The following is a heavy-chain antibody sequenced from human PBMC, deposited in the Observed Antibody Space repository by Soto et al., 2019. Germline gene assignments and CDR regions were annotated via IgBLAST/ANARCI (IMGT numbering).Heavy chain of an antibody. J-gene: IGHJ3*02. CDR3: ARNSAPSYDILTGYYTPLYDAFDI. CDR2: ISAYNGNT. CDR1: GYTFTSYG. V-gene: IGHV1-18*01. Sequence: ASVKVSCKASGYTFTSYGISWVRRAPGQGLEWMGWISAYNGNTNYAQKLQGRVTMTTDTSTSTAYMELRSLRSDDTAVYYCARNSAPSYDILTGYYTPLYDAFDIWGQGTMVTVSS. D-gene: IGHD3-9*01.